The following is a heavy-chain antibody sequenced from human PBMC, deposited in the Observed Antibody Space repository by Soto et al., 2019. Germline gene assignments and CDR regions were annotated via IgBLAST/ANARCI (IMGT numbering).Heavy chain of an antibody. V-gene: IGHV2-5*02. Sequence: QITLKESGPTLVKPTQTLTLTCTFSGFSLRNSGMGVAWIRQPPGKALEWLALIYWDDEKRYSPSLKTRLTVTNDTAKNQVVLRMTNIDAVQTATYYCAHRQPHTCYWFDIWGQGTLVTVSS. J-gene: IGHJ5*02. CDR1: GFSLRNSGMG. D-gene: IGHD2-21*01. CDR3: AHRQPHTCYWFDI. CDR2: IYWDDEK.